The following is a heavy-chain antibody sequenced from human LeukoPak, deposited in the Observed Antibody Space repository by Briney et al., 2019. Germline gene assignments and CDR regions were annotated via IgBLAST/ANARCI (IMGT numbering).Heavy chain of an antibody. V-gene: IGHV4-34*01. J-gene: IGHJ4*02. CDR3: TRMTTGHDY. Sequence: PSETLSLTCAVSGVSFNDYYWSWVRQTPGKELEWIGEINHSGYTNDSPSLKSRVTISIDTSRKQFSLNLRSVTVADTGIYYCTRMTTGHDYWGQGTLVTVSS. D-gene: IGHD4-17*01. CDR1: GVSFNDYY. CDR2: INHSGYT.